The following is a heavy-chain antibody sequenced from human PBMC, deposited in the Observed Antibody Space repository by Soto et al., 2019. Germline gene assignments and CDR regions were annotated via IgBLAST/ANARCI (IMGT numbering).Heavy chain of an antibody. CDR1: GFGFDGYA. J-gene: IGHJ6*02. V-gene: IGHV3-9*01. CDR2: ISWNSGTI. CDR3: SKDTPLRFFGKDV. Sequence: EVQLVESGGGLVQPGRSLRLSCAASGFGFDGYAMHWVRQDPGKGLEWVSGISWNSGTIGYEDSVKGRFTISRDNDKKSLFLQKNSLRLWDTAMYYFSKDTPLRFFGKDVWGQGTTVTVSS. D-gene: IGHD2-15*01.